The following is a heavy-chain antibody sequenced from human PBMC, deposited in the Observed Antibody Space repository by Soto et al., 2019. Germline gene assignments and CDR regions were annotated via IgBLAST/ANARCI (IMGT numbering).Heavy chain of an antibody. CDR3: ARAGLPPFDY. J-gene: IGHJ4*02. V-gene: IGHV4-34*01. CDR1: GGSFSGYY. CDR2: INHSGST. Sequence: SETLSLTCAVYGGSFSGYYWSWIRQPPGKGLEWIGEINHSGSTNYNPSLKSRVTISVDTSKNQFSLKLSSVTAADTAVYYCARAGLPPFDYWGQGTLVTVSS. D-gene: IGHD5-12*01.